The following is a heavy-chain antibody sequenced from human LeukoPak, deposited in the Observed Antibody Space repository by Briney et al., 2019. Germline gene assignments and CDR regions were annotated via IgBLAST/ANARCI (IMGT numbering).Heavy chain of an antibody. CDR1: GFTFSSYG. J-gene: IGHJ5*02. CDR3: AKDARPVSYNWFDP. CDR2: IRYDGSNK. V-gene: IGHV3-30*02. Sequence: GGSLRLSCAASGFTFSSYGMHWVRQAPGKGLEWVAFIRYDGSNKYYADSVKGRFTISRDNSKNTLYLQMNSLRAVDTAVYYCAKDARPVSYNWFDPWGQGTLVTVSS. D-gene: IGHD6-6*01.